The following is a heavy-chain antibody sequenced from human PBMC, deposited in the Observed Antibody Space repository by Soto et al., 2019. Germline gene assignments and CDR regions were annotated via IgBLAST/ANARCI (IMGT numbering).Heavy chain of an antibody. Sequence: SETLSLTCTVSGGSISSSSYYWGWIRQPPGKGLEWIGSIYYSGSTYYNPSLKSRVTISVDTSKNQLSLKLSSVTAADTAVYYCARAHLRGSWTPYYGMDVWGQGTTVTVSS. CDR3: ARAHLRGSWTPYYGMDV. D-gene: IGHD6-13*01. V-gene: IGHV4-39*01. CDR2: IYYSGST. J-gene: IGHJ6*02. CDR1: GGSISSSSYY.